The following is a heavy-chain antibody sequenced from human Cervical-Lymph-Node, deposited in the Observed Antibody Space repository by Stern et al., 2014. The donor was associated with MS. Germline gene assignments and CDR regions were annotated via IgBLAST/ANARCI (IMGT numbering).Heavy chain of an antibody. Sequence: EVQLVEPGPEVKRPGESLKISCQAYGYTFTSYWIGWVRQMPGKGRGWIAIIFPGGSDIRSSPSFQGQVTISADKSSSTAYLQWNNLKASDTAIYYCARQRYFDYWGQGTLVTVSS. CDR2: IFPGGSDI. J-gene: IGHJ4*02. V-gene: IGHV5-51*01. CDR1: GYTFTSYW. CDR3: ARQRYFDY.